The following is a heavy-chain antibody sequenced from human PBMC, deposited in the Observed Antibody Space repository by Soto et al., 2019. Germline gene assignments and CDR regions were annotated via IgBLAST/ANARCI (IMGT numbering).Heavy chain of an antibody. J-gene: IGHJ4*02. CDR2: IGGGGSTI. V-gene: IGHV3-11*01. CDR3: VRDPVAEPGY. Sequence: GGSLRLSCAASGFSFSDHCMSWIRQPPGKGLESLSYIGGGGSTIYYAESVKGRFTVSRDNSKHSLYLQMNSLRAYDTALYYCVRDPVAEPGYWGQGTLVTVSS. CDR1: GFSFSDHC.